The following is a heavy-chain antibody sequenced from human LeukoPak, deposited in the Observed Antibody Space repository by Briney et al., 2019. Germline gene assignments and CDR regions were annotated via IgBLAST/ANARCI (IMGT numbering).Heavy chain of an antibody. J-gene: IGHJ4*02. CDR2: INHSGST. CDR1: GGSFSGYY. Sequence: PSETLSLTCAVYGGSFSGYYWSWIRQPPGKGLEWIGEINHSGSTNYNPSLKSRVTISVDTSKNQFSLKLSSVTAADTAVYYCASRWAAAGTGLDYWGQGTLVTVSS. V-gene: IGHV4-34*01. D-gene: IGHD6-13*01. CDR3: ASRWAAAGTGLDY.